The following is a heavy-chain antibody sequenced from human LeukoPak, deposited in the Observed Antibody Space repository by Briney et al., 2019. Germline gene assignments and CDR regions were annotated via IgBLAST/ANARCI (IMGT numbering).Heavy chain of an antibody. CDR3: VRDRARTQDWGEFDP. V-gene: IGHV3-66*03. D-gene: IGHD3-16*01. Sequence: PGGALILSCAVSGFSVTNSYMDWVRQAPGKGLEWVSLIRGSGATLYADSEKVRFTISRDDSNNTVYLQINSLRVEDTAVYFCVRDRARTQDWGEFDPWGQGTLVTVSS. CDR1: GFSVTNSY. CDR2: IRGSGAT. J-gene: IGHJ5*02.